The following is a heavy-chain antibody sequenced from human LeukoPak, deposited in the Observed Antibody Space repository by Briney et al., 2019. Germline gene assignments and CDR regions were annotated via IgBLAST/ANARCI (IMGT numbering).Heavy chain of an antibody. Sequence: GESLKISCKGPGYSFTSYWIGWVRQMPGQGLEWMGIIYPGDSDTRYNPSFQGQVTISADKSVITAYLQWSSLKASDTAMYYCARSRDGDYGFDYWGQGTLVTVSS. CDR3: ARSRDGDYGFDY. CDR2: IYPGDSDT. CDR1: GYSFTSYW. V-gene: IGHV5-51*01. J-gene: IGHJ4*02. D-gene: IGHD4-17*01.